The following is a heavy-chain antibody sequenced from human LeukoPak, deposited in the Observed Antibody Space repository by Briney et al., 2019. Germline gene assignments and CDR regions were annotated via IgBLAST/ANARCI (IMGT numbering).Heavy chain of an antibody. V-gene: IGHV3-33*01. CDR2: IWYDGSNK. Sequence: GGSLRLSCAASGFTFSSYGMHWVRQAPGKGLEWVAVIWYDGSNKYYADSVKGRFTISRDNSKNTLYLQMNSLRAEDTAVYYCAGGTGEFSSWYEDWFDPWGQGTLVTVSS. J-gene: IGHJ5*02. CDR3: AGGTGEFSSWYEDWFDP. D-gene: IGHD6-13*01. CDR1: GFTFSSYG.